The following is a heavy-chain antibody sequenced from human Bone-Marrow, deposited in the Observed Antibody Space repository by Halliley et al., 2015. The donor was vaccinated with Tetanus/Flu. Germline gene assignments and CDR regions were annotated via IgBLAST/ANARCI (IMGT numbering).Heavy chain of an antibody. D-gene: IGHD5-12*01. V-gene: IGHV3-73*01. CDR2: IRGKGNNYAT. CDR3: TRRADIGVLGL. Sequence: SLRLSCAASGFTFSGSTIHWVRQASGKGLGWVGRIRGKGNNYATAYGESVKGRFTVSRDDSKNTAYLQMNSLKTEDTAVYYCTRRADIGVLGLWGQGTLVTVSS. J-gene: IGHJ4*02. CDR1: GFTFSGST.